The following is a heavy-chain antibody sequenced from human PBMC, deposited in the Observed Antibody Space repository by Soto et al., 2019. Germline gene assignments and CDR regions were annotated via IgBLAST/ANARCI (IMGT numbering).Heavy chain of an antibody. D-gene: IGHD5-12*01. CDR2: IIPILGIA. CDR3: ARAALSGYDLAVYFY. V-gene: IGHV1-69*02. J-gene: IGHJ4*02. Sequence: QVQLVQSGAEVKKPGSSVKVSCKASGGTFSSYTISWVRQAPGQGLEWMGRIIPILGIANYAQKFQGRVTITADKSTSTAYMELSSLRSEDTAVYYCARAALSGYDLAVYFYWGQGTLVTVSS. CDR1: GGTFSSYT.